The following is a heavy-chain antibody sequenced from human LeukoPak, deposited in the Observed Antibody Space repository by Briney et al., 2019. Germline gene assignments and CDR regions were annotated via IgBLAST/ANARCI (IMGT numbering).Heavy chain of an antibody. J-gene: IGHJ3*02. Sequence: SETLSLTCTVSGGSISSGGYYWSWIRQHPGKGLEWIGYIYYSGSTYYNPSLKSRVTISVDTSKNQFSLKLSSVTAADTAVCYCARDPISIWESDAFDIWAQGTIVTVSS. CDR3: ARDPISIWESDAFDI. D-gene: IGHD1-26*01. CDR1: GGSISSGGYY. V-gene: IGHV4-31*03. CDR2: IYYSGST.